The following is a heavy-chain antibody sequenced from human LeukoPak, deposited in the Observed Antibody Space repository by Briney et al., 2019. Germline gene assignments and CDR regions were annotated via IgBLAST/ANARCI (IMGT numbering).Heavy chain of an antibody. D-gene: IGHD4-17*01. V-gene: IGHV3-21*01. CDR2: ISSSSNYI. J-gene: IGHJ3*02. Sequence: GGSVTLSSAASGFTFSSYSMNWVRQAPGKGLEWVSSISSSSNYIYQTDSVKGPFTTSTYNAKNSLYLQMSSLRAEDTAVYYCTRETNRRLRGRAFEIWGQGTMVTVSS. CDR1: GFTFSSYS. CDR3: TRETNRRLRGRAFEI.